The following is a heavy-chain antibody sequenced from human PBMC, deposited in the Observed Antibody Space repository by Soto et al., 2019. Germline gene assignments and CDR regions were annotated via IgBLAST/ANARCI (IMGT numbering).Heavy chain of an antibody. D-gene: IGHD7-27*01. CDR3: ARDRTGDQADYFDY. Sequence: ASVKVSCKASGYTFTSYDINWVRQATGQGLEWMGWMNPKSGNTGYAQKFQGRVTMTRNTSISTAYMELSSLRSEDTAVYYCARDRTGDQADYFDYWGQGTLVTVSS. CDR2: MNPKSGNT. J-gene: IGHJ4*02. CDR1: GYTFTSYD. V-gene: IGHV1-8*01.